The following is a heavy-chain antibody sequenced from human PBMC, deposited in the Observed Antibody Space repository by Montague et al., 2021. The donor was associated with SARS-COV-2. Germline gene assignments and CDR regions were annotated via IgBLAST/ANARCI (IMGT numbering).Heavy chain of an antibody. D-gene: IGHD2-15*01. CDR3: ARDLGTVAVAAIKYYYYGMDV. CDR2: IKQDGSEK. Sequence: SLRLSCAASGFTFSSYWMSWVRQAPGKGPEWVANIKQDGSEKYYVDSVKGRFTISRDNAKNSLYLQMNSLRAEDTAVYYCARDLGTVAVAAIKYYYYGMDVWGQGTTVTVSS. V-gene: IGHV3-7*03. CDR1: GFTFSSYW. J-gene: IGHJ6*02.